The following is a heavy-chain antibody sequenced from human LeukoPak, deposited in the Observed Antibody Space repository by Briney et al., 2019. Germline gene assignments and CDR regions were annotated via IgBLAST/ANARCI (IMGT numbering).Heavy chain of an antibody. D-gene: IGHD3-10*01. Sequence: QPGRSLRLSCAASGFIFDDYAMHWVRQAPGKGLEWVSGISWNSGSLAYADSVKGRFTISRDNAKNSLYLQMNSLRTEDTALYYCARGLGGDQGYFDLWGRGTLATVSS. J-gene: IGHJ2*01. CDR3: ARGLGGDQGYFDL. CDR2: ISWNSGSL. CDR1: GFIFDDYA. V-gene: IGHV3-9*01.